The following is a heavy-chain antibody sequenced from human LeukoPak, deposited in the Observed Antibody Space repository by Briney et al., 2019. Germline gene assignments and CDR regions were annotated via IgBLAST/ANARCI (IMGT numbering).Heavy chain of an antibody. CDR1: GYTFTSYG. CDR2: IVVSSGNT. D-gene: IGHD1-26*01. Sequence: SVKVSCKASGYTFTSYGISWVRQAPGQGLEWIGWIVVSSGNTNYAQKFQERVTITRDMSTSTAYMELSSLRSEDTAVYYCAVYSGSTPGYWGQGTLVTVSS. V-gene: IGHV1-58*02. J-gene: IGHJ4*02. CDR3: AVYSGSTPGY.